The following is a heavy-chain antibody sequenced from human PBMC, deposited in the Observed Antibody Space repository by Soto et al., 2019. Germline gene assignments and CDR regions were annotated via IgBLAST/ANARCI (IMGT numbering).Heavy chain of an antibody. CDR1: GGSITSGAFY. CDR3: ARRVYNDDWFSPIHDAFDV. D-gene: IGHD3-9*01. CDR2: ISYSDIT. Sequence: QLQLQESGPGLVKPSETLSLSCTVSGGSITSGAFYWGWIRQSPGKGLEWIATISYSDITYSNPSFKSRVTLSLDTSKSQFSLRLTSVTAADSAVYFCARRVYNDDWFSPIHDAFDVWGQGTLVSVSS. J-gene: IGHJ3*01. V-gene: IGHV4-39*01.